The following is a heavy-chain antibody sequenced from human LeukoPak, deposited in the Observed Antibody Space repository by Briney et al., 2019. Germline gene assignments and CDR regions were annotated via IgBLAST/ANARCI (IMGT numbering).Heavy chain of an antibody. Sequence: TSETLSLTCTVSGGSISNYYWSWIRQPPGKGLEWIGYIYDTGSTKCNPSLKSRLTISIDTSKSQFSLDLRSVTAADTAVYYCARLGTMVRGVINGLDWFDPWGQGTLVTVSS. D-gene: IGHD3-10*01. V-gene: IGHV4-59*08. J-gene: IGHJ5*02. CDR2: IYDTGST. CDR1: GGSISNYY. CDR3: ARLGTMVRGVINGLDWFDP.